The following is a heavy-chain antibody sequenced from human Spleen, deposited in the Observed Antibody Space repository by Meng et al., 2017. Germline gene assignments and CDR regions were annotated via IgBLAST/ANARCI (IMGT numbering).Heavy chain of an antibody. D-gene: IGHD3-10*01. V-gene: IGHV7-4-1*02. CDR1: GYTFTSHG. CDR2: ITTNTGNP. Sequence: QVQLVQSGAEVKKPGASVKVSCKTSGYTFTSHGISWVRQAPGQGLEWMGWITTNTGNPTYAQGFTGRFVFSLDTSVSTAYLQISSLKAEDTAVYYCARGGGRNPVDYWGQGTLVTVSS. J-gene: IGHJ4*02. CDR3: ARGGGRNPVDY.